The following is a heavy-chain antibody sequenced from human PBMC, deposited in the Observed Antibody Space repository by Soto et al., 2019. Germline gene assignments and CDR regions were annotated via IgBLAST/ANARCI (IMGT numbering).Heavy chain of an antibody. CDR3: ARDWYDSSGYPSTKYYGMDV. CDR1: EGTFSSYA. D-gene: IGHD3-22*01. V-gene: IGHV1-69*13. Sequence: SVKVSCKASEGTFSSYAISWVRQAPGQGLEWMGGIIPIFGTANYAQKFQGRVTITADESTSTAYMELSSLRSEDTAVYYCARDWYDSSGYPSTKYYGMDVWGQGTTVTVSS. J-gene: IGHJ6*02. CDR2: IIPIFGTA.